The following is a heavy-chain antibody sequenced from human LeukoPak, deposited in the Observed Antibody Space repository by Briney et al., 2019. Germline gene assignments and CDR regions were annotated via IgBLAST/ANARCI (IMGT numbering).Heavy chain of an antibody. CDR3: ARQARSLETRIPYFDY. J-gene: IGHJ4*02. V-gene: IGHV3-48*03. D-gene: IGHD3-3*01. Sequence: GGSLRLSCAASGFTFSSYEMNWVRQAPGKGLEWVSYISSGGETIYYANSVKGRFTISRDNAKNSLYLQMNSLGAEDTAVYYCARQARSLETRIPYFDYWGQGTLVTVSS. CDR1: GFTFSSYE. CDR2: ISSGGETI.